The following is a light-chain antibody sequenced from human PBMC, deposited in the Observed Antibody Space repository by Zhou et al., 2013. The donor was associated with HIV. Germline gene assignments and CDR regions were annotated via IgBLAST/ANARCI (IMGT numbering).Light chain of an antibody. CDR3: QQYSSWPLT. CDR1: QNVSGN. Sequence: ILVTQSPATLSVSPGERATLSCRASQNVSGNLAWYHQKPGQTPRLLIYGASTRATGIPARFSGSGSGTEFTLTISSMQSEDFAVYICQQYSSWPLTFGGGTKVEIK. CDR2: GAS. J-gene: IGKJ4*01. V-gene: IGKV3-15*01.